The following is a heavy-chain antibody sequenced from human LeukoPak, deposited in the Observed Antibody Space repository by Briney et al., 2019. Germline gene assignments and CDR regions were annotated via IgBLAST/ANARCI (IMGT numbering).Heavy chain of an antibody. Sequence: GGSLRLSCAASGFTFSSYAMSWVRQAPGKGLEWVSAISGSGGSTYYADSVKGRFTISRDNSKNTLYLQMNSLRAEDTAVYYCARGSGSYSSYFDYWGQGTLVTVSS. J-gene: IGHJ4*02. CDR3: ARGSGSYSSYFDY. V-gene: IGHV3-23*01. CDR1: GFTFSSYA. CDR2: ISGSGGST. D-gene: IGHD1-26*01.